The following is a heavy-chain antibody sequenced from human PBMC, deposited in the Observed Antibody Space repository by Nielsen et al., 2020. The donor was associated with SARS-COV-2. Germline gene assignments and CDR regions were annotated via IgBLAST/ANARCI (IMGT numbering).Heavy chain of an antibody. CDR2: IYSGGSGT. J-gene: IGHJ6*02. CDR3: AKDPDYGDYGGDYYYYGMDV. Sequence: WLRQPPGKGLEWVSVIYSGGSGTYYADSVKGRFTISRDKSENTLYLQMNSLRAEDTAVYYCAKDPDYGDYGGDYYYYGMDVWGQGTTVTVSS. D-gene: IGHD4-17*01. V-gene: IGHV3-23*03.